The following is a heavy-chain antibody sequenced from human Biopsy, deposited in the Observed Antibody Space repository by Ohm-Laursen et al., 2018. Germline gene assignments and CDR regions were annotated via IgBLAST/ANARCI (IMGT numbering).Heavy chain of an antibody. D-gene: IGHD3-16*01. Sequence: SVKVSCKGSGYAVNDYFLHWLRQAPGQGPEWMGWISPNSGGTNYAQKFQGRVTMTTDTSTSTVYLELRRLISDDTAVYYCARDIMNRIAGLVARSDVLDVWGQGTLVTVSS. CDR1: GYAVNDYF. V-gene: IGHV1-2*02. J-gene: IGHJ3*01. CDR2: ISPNSGGT. CDR3: ARDIMNRIAGLVARSDVLDV.